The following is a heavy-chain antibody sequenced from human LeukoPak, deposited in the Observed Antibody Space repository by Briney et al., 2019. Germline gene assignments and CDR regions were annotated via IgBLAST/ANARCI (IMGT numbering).Heavy chain of an antibody. CDR2: ISASGGAT. CDR1: GFTFNNFA. V-gene: IGHV3-23*01. D-gene: IGHD6-13*01. J-gene: IGHJ4*02. Sequence: AGGSLRLSCAASGFTFNNFAMSWVRQAPGKGLEWVSPISASGGATYYADSVKGRFTISRDNSKNTLFLQMNSLRAEDTAVYFCAKLAGSPGYSGSWTQFDYWGQGALVTVSS. CDR3: AKLAGSPGYSGSWTQFDY.